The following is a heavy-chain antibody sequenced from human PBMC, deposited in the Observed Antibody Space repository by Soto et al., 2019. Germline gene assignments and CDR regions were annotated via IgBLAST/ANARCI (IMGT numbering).Heavy chain of an antibody. CDR3: ARDLGHPTSDFWSGYYTERTYGMDV. V-gene: IGHV1-2*04. CDR1: GYTFTGYY. J-gene: IGHJ6*02. D-gene: IGHD3-3*01. CDR2: INPNSGGT. Sequence: ASVKVSCKASGYTFTGYYMHWVRQAPGQGLEWMGWINPNSGGTNYAQKFQGWVTMTRDTSISTAYMELSRLRSDDTAVYYCARDLGHPTSDFWSGYYTERTYGMDVWGQGTTVTVSS.